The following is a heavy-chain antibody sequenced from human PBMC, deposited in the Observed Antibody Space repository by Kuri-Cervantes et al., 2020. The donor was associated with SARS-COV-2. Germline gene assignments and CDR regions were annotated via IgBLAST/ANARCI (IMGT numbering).Heavy chain of an antibody. J-gene: IGHJ4*02. V-gene: IGHV3-30*04. CDR1: GFTFSSYA. D-gene: IGHD2-15*01. Sequence: GESLKISCAASGFTFSSYAMHWVRQAPGKGLEWVAVISYDGSNKYYADSVKGRFTISRDNSKNTLYLQMNSLRAEDTAVYYCARGSQGKFDYWGQGTLVTGAS. CDR3: ARGSQGKFDY. CDR2: ISYDGSNK.